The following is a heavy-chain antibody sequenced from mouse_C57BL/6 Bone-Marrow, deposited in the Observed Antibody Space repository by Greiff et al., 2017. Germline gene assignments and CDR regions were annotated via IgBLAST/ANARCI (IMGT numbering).Heavy chain of an antibody. V-gene: IGHV1-82*01. CDR3: ANYYYSSYAMDY. Sequence: VKLVESGPELVKPGASVKISCKASGYAFSSSWMNWVKQRPGKGLEWIGRIYPGDGDTNYNGKFKGKATLTADKSSSTAYMQLSSLTSEDSAVYFCANYYYSSYAMDYWGQGTSVTVSS. CDR1: GYAFSSSW. CDR2: IYPGDGDT. D-gene: IGHD1-1*01. J-gene: IGHJ4*01.